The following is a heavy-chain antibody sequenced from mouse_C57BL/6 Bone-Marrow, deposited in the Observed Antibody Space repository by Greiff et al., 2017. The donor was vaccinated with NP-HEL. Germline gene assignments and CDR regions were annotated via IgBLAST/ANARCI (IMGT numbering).Heavy chain of an antibody. V-gene: IGHV1-15*01. J-gene: IGHJ3*01. D-gene: IGHD4-1*01. CDR3: TRRSLGAWFAY. CDR1: GYTFTDYE. Sequence: QVQLKQSGAELVRPGASVTLSCKASGYTFTDYEMHWVKQTPVHGLEWIGAIDPETGGTAYNQKFKGKAILTADKSSSTAYMELRSLTSEDSAVYYCTRRSLGAWFAYWGQGTLVTVSA. CDR2: IDPETGGT.